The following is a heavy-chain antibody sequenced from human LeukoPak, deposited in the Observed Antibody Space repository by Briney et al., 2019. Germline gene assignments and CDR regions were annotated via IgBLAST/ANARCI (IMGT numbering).Heavy chain of an antibody. D-gene: IGHD6-19*01. CDR1: GFTFSSYE. CDR2: ISSSGSTI. Sequence: QAGGSLRLSCAASGFTFSSYEMNWVRQAPGKGLEWVLYISSSGSTIYYADSVKGRFTISRDNAKNSLYLQMNSLRAEDTAVYYCARAPSSGWSKWGQGTLVTVSS. J-gene: IGHJ4*02. CDR3: ARAPSSGWSK. V-gene: IGHV3-48*03.